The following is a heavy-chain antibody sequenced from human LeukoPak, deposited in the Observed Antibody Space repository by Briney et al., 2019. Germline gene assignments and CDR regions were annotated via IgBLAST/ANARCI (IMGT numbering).Heavy chain of an antibody. CDR1: GFTFSSYW. V-gene: IGHV3-7*03. J-gene: IGHJ3*02. Sequence: GGSLRLSCAASGFTFSSYWMSWVRQAPGKGLEWVANIKQDGSEKYYVDSVKGRFTISRDNAKNSLYLQMNSLRAEDTALYYCARLLTIFGVIRDGFDIWGQGTMVTVSS. CDR2: IKQDGSEK. D-gene: IGHD3-3*01. CDR3: ARLLTIFGVIRDGFDI.